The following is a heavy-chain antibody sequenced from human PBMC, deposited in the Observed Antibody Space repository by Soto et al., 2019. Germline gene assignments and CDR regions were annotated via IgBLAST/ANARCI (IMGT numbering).Heavy chain of an antibody. CDR1: GFTFSNAW. D-gene: IGHD5-12*01. Sequence: GGSLRLSCAASGFTFSNAWMSWVRQAPGKGLEWVGRIKSKTDGGTTDYAAPVKGRFTISRDDSKNTLYLQMNSLKTEDTAVYYCTTDGPILYSGYGDYYYYMDVWGKGTTVTVSS. CDR2: IKSKTDGGTT. J-gene: IGHJ6*03. V-gene: IGHV3-15*01. CDR3: TTDGPILYSGYGDYYYYMDV.